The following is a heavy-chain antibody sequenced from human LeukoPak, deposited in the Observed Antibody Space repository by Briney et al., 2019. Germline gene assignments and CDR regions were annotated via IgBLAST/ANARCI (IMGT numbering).Heavy chain of an antibody. D-gene: IGHD6-13*01. CDR3: AKSMHSSSIHWAYYYYYYMDV. J-gene: IGHJ6*03. CDR2: ISGSGGST. Sequence: GGSLRLSCAASGFTFSSYAMSWVRQAPGKGLEWVSAISGSGGSTYYADSVKGRFTISRDNSKNTLYLQMNSLRAEDTAVYYCAKSMHSSSIHWAYYYYYYMDVWGKGTTVTVSS. V-gene: IGHV3-23*01. CDR1: GFTFSSYA.